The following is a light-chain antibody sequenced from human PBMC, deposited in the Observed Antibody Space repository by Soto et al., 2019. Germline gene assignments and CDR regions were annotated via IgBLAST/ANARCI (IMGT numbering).Light chain of an antibody. V-gene: IGLV2-14*03. J-gene: IGLJ1*01. Sequence: QSVLTQPASVSGSPGQSITIFCTGTSSGLTVYNFVSWYQHHPGKAPKLIIYDVSNRPSGVSNRFSGSKSGNTASLTISGLQAEDEADYYCNSYSRSSSVFGPGTKLTVL. CDR3: NSYSRSSSV. CDR2: DVS. CDR1: SSGLTVYNF.